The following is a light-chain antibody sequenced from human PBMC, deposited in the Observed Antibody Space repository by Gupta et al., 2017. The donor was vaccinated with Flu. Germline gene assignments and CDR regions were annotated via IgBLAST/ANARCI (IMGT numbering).Light chain of an antibody. CDR2: DVS. CDR3: SSYTSTNTFYV. Sequence: QSALTQPASVSGSPGQSITISCTGTSSYVGGSNYVSWYQQHPGKASKLMIYDVSNRPAGVSSRFSGSKSGNTASLTISGLEAEDESDYYCSSYTSTNTFYVFGTGTKVTVL. J-gene: IGLJ1*01. V-gene: IGLV2-14*01. CDR1: SSYVGGSNY.